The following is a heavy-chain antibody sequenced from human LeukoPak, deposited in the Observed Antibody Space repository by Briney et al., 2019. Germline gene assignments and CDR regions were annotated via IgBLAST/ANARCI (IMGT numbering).Heavy chain of an antibody. D-gene: IGHD4-17*01. CDR2: IYYSGST. Sequence: SETLSLTCTVSGGSISSSSYYWGWIRQPPGKGLEGIGSIYYSGSTYYNPSRKSRVTISVATSKNQFSLKLSSVTAADTAVYYCARHLATADYVGMFDYWGQGTLVTVSS. J-gene: IGHJ4*02. V-gene: IGHV4-39*07. CDR1: GGSISSSSYY. CDR3: ARHLATADYVGMFDY.